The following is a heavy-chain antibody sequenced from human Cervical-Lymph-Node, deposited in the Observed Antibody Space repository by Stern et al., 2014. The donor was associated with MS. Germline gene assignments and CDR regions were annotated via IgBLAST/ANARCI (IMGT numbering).Heavy chain of an antibody. CDR1: GFTVSNNY. V-gene: IGHV3-66*01. CDR3: ARDLGTYSSWTPGLY. J-gene: IGHJ4*02. Sequence: VQLVQSGGGLVQPGGSLRLSCAASGFTVSNNYMSWVRHAPGKGLEWVSVIYSGGSTYYADSVKGRFTISRDTSKNTLYLQMNSLRAEDTAVYYCARDLGTYSSWTPGLYWGQGTLVTVSS. D-gene: IGHD6-13*01. CDR2: IYSGGST.